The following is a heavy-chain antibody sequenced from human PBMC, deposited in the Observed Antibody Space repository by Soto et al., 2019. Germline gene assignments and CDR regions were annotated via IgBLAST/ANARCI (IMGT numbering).Heavy chain of an antibody. Sequence: GGSLRLSCAASGFTFSDYYMSWIRQAPGKGLEWVSYISSSGSTIYYADSVKGRFTISRDNAKNSLYLQMNSLRAEDTAVYYCARGGVVVVPAANTWFDPWDQGTLVTVSS. CDR3: ARGGVVVVPAANTWFDP. CDR1: GFTFSDYY. D-gene: IGHD2-2*01. V-gene: IGHV3-11*01. CDR2: ISSSGSTI. J-gene: IGHJ5*02.